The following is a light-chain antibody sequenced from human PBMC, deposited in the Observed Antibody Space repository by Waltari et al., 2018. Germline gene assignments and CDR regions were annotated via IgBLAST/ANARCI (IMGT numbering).Light chain of an antibody. CDR2: EGS. CDR1: SSDVGSYNL. V-gene: IGLV2-23*01. Sequence: QSALTQPASVSGSPGQSITISCTGTSSDVGSYNLVSWYQQHPGKAPKLMIYEGSKRPSGVSNRSYGSKSGNTASLTISGLQAEAEADYYCCSYAGSRRVFGGGTKLTVL. J-gene: IGLJ3*02. CDR3: CSYAGSRRV.